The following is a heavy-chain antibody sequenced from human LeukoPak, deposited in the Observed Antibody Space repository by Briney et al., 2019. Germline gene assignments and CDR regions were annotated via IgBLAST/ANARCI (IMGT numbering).Heavy chain of an antibody. D-gene: IGHD4-17*01. CDR2: ISSSSYT. CDR3: ARDRRVDGDPIDS. J-gene: IGHJ4*02. V-gene: IGHV3-21*01. CDR1: GFIFSPYG. Sequence: PGGSLRLSCAASGFIFSPYGMNWVCQAPGKGLEWVSSISSSSYTSYADSVKGRFTVSRDNAKNSLYLQMNSLRAEDTAVYYCARDRRVDGDPIDSWGQGTLVTVSS.